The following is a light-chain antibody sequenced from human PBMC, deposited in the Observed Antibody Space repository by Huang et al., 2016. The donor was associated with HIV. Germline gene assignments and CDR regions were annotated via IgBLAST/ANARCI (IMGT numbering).Light chain of an antibody. CDR3: QQYYSTPPS. CDR1: QSVLYSSNNKKY. CDR2: WAS. V-gene: IGKV4-1*01. Sequence: DIVMTQSPDSLAVSLGERATINCKSSQSVLYSSNNKKYLAWYQQKPGQPPKLLIYWASTRESWVPDRFSGSGSGTDFTLTISSLQAEDVAVYYCQQYYSTPPSFGQGTRLEIK. J-gene: IGKJ5*01.